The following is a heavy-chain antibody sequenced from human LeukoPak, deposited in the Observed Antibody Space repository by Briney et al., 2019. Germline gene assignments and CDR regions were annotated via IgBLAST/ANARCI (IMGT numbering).Heavy chain of an antibody. CDR1: GYTFTSHG. CDR3: AARITIFGVVIPGDY. D-gene: IGHD3-3*01. J-gene: IGHJ4*02. Sequence: SVKVSCKASGYTFTSHGISWVRQAPGQGLEWMGGIIPIFGTANYAQKFQGRVTITADESTSTAYMELSSLRSEDTAVYYCAARITIFGVVIPGDYWGQGTLVTVSS. V-gene: IGHV1-69*13. CDR2: IIPIFGTA.